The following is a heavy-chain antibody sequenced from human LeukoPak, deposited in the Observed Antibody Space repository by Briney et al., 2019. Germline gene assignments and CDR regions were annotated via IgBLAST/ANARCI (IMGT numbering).Heavy chain of an antibody. Sequence: GASVKVSCKASGYTFTSYYMHWVRQAPGQGLEWMGRIIPIFGTANYAQKFQGRVTITTDESTSTAYMELSSLRSEDTAVYYCAREYYYDSSGYYNAFDIWGQGTMVTVSS. CDR2: IIPIFGTA. J-gene: IGHJ3*02. CDR1: GYTFTSYY. V-gene: IGHV1-69*05. D-gene: IGHD3-22*01. CDR3: AREYYYDSSGYYNAFDI.